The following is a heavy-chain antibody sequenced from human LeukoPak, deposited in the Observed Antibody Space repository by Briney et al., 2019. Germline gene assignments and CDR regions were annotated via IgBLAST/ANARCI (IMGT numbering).Heavy chain of an antibody. CDR2: IGAVATTT. Sequence: GGSLRLSCAAYGFIFSSYAMSWVRQAPGKGLEWVSTIGAVATTTYYADSVKGRFTISRDNSKNTLYLQLNSLRADDTAVYYCAHRGNYFDDWGQGTLVTVSS. CDR1: GFIFSSYA. CDR3: AHRGNYFDD. D-gene: IGHD3-16*01. J-gene: IGHJ4*02. V-gene: IGHV3-23*01.